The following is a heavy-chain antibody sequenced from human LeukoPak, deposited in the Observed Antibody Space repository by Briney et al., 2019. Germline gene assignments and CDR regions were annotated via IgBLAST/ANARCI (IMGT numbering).Heavy chain of an antibody. CDR3: ARVHCSSTSCDPALDP. CDR1: GYTFTSYG. Sequence: ASVNVSCKASGYTFTSYGISWVRQAPGQGLEWMGWISAYNGNTNYAQKLQGRVTMTTDTSTSTAYMELRSLRSDDTAVYYCARVHCSSTSCDPALDPWGQGTLVTVSS. V-gene: IGHV1-18*01. CDR2: ISAYNGNT. J-gene: IGHJ5*02. D-gene: IGHD2-2*01.